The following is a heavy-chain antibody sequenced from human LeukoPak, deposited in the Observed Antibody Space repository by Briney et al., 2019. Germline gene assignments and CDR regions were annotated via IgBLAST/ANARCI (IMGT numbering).Heavy chain of an antibody. CDR2: IYYSGST. CDR3: ARDSPGYTYYYDSSGYFREVLRYFDY. J-gene: IGHJ4*02. CDR1: GGSISSGGYY. D-gene: IGHD3-22*01. Sequence: SETLSLTCTVSGGSISSGGYYWSWIRQHPGKGLEWIGYIYYSGSTYYNPSLKSRVTISVDTSKNQFSLKLSSVTAADTAVYYCARDSPGYTYYYDSSGYFREVLRYFDYWGQGTLVTVSS. V-gene: IGHV4-31*03.